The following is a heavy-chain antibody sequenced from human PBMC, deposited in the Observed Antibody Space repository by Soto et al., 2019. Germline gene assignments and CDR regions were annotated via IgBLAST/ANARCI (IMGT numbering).Heavy chain of an antibody. D-gene: IGHD2-8*01. V-gene: IGHV3-33*01. CDR1: GFTFSSYG. CDR3: ARDYPPGGYCTNGVCYKVPGYYYYGMDV. Sequence: QVQLVESGGGVVQPGRSLRLSCAASGFTFSSYGMHWVRQAPGKGLEWVAVIWYDGSNKYYADSVKGRFTISRDNSKNTLSLQMNSLRAEDTAVSYCARDYPPGGYCTNGVCYKVPGYYYYGMDVWGQGTTVTVSS. CDR2: IWYDGSNK. J-gene: IGHJ6*02.